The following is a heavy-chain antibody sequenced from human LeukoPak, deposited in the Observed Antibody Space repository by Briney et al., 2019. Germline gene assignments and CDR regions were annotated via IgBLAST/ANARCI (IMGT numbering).Heavy chain of an antibody. CDR1: GFTFSSYG. D-gene: IGHD1-26*01. Sequence: PGGSLRLSCAASGFTFSSYGMNWVRQAPGKGLEWVSSISSSSSYIYSADSMKGRFTISRDNAKNSLYLQMNSLRAEDTAVYYCARGLGVPDAFDIWGPGTMVTVSS. V-gene: IGHV3-21*01. CDR2: ISSSSSYI. J-gene: IGHJ3*02. CDR3: ARGLGVPDAFDI.